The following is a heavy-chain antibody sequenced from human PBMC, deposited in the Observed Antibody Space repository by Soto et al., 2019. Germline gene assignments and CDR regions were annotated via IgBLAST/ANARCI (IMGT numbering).Heavy chain of an antibody. CDR3: ARSVSRPPLPAAYDY. J-gene: IGHJ4*02. CDR2: INAGNGNT. CDR1: GYTFTSYA. V-gene: IGHV1-3*01. D-gene: IGHD2-2*01. Sequence: GASVKVSCKASGYTFTSYAMHWVRQAPGQRLEWMGWINAGNGNTKYSQKFQGRVTITRDTSASTAYMELSSLRSEDTAVYYCARSVSRPPLPAAYDYWGQGTLVTVSS.